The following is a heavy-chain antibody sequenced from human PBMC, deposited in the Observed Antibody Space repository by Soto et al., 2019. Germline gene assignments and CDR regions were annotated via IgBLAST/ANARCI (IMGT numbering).Heavy chain of an antibody. CDR3: ARSVFP. V-gene: IGHV4-39*07. J-gene: IGHJ5*02. CDR2: IFYSGST. Sequence: PSETLSLTCTVSGDSISSSNYFWGWIRQPPGKGLEWIGTIFYSGSTYYNPSLKSRVTISVDTPKNQFSLKLSSVTAADTAVYYCARSVFPWGQGTLVTVSS. CDR1: GDSISSSNYF.